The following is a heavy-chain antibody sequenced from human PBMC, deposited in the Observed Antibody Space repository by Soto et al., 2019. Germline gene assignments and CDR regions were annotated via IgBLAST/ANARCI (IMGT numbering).Heavy chain of an antibody. J-gene: IGHJ1*01. D-gene: IGHD5-12*01. Sequence: SVKVSCKASGGTFSSFGISWLRQAPGQGLEWMGGIIPVFGRPNYAQRFRGRLTITADESTNTSYMELIDLTSEDTAVYYCAREASGYDFWGQGTQVTVSS. CDR2: IIPVFGRP. CDR3: AREASGYDF. CDR1: GGTFSSFG. V-gene: IGHV1-69*13.